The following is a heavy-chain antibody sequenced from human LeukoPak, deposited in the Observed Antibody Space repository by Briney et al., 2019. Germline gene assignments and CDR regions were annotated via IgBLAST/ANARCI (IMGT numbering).Heavy chain of an antibody. CDR2: IYYSGIT. CDR3: VLCMRATVTTSSIDY. D-gene: IGHD4-17*01. J-gene: IGHJ4*02. V-gene: IGHV4-39*01. CDR1: GGSISSSSYY. Sequence: SETLSLTCTVSGGSISSSSYYWGWIRQPPGKGLEWIGSIYYSGITYYNPSLKRRVAIAVATSKNQFSLKLSSVTAAHTAVYYCVLCMRATVTTSSIDYWGQGTLVTVSS.